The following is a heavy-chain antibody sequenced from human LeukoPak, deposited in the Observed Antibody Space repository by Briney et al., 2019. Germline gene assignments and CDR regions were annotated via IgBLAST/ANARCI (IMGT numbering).Heavy chain of an antibody. CDR1: GFMFDTYS. CDR2: ISSRSGYI. Sequence: GGSLRLSCVGSGFMFDTYSMNWVRQAPGKGLEWVSSISSRSGYIYYADSVKGRFTISRDNANNSVYLQMNRLKAEGTAVYYCARVRWGDFSPQCDYWGQGTLITVSS. D-gene: IGHD2-21*02. CDR3: ARVRWGDFSPQCDY. J-gene: IGHJ4*02. V-gene: IGHV3-21*01.